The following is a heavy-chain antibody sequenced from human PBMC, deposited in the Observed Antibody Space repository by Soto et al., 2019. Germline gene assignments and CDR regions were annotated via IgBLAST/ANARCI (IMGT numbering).Heavy chain of an antibody. J-gene: IGHJ4*01. Sequence: QVQLQQWGAGLLKPSETLSLTCGVYGGSLSGYYWSWIRQSPGKGLEWIGEIHPSGTLNYNPSLISLATILVYTSKSQFSLQLRSVTVADTAVYFCARGQDTAKVGYWGHGTRVTVSS. D-gene: IGHD5-18*01. CDR3: ARGQDTAKVGY. V-gene: IGHV4-34*01. CDR2: IHPSGTL. CDR1: GGSLSGYY.